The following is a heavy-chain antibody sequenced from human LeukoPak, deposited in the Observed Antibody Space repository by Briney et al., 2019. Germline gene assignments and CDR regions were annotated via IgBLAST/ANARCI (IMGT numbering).Heavy chain of an antibody. D-gene: IGHD5/OR15-5a*01. CDR2: IYYSGST. CDR3: ARGSTYDTFDI. CDR1: GGSISSSSYY. J-gene: IGHJ3*02. V-gene: IGHV4-61*01. Sequence: SETLSLTCTVSGGSISSSSYYWSWIRQPPGKGLEWIGYIYYSGSTNDNPSLKSRVTISVDTSKNQFSLKLSSVTAADTAVYYCARGSTYDTFDIWGQGTMVSVSS.